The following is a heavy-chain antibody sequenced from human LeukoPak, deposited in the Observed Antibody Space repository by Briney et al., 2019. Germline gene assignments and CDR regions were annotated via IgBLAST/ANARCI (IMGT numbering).Heavy chain of an antibody. J-gene: IGHJ4*02. CDR3: ARVQYCSGGSCHNLRLFDH. Sequence: SQTLSLTCTVSGDSINSGDNYWSWIRQPPGKGPEWIGHIYHCGTTYYNPSVKSRMTISVDTSKNQFSLNLRSVTAADTAVYYCARVQYCSGGSCHNLRLFDHWGQGTLVTVSS. D-gene: IGHD2-15*01. CDR1: GDSINSGDNY. CDR2: IYHCGTT. V-gene: IGHV4-30-4*08.